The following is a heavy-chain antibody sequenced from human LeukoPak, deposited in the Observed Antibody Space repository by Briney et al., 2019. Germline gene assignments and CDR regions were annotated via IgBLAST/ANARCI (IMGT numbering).Heavy chain of an antibody. J-gene: IGHJ4*02. Sequence: SESLSLTCTVSDGSISSYYWSWIRQPAGKGLEWIGRMFTSGSTNYNPSLKSRVTMSVDTSKNQFSLKLSSVTAADTAVYYCARDRAYSDYKGTTYYFDYWGQGTLVTVSS. D-gene: IGHD3-10*01. CDR1: DGSISSYY. V-gene: IGHV4-4*07. CDR3: ARDRAYSDYKGTTYYFDY. CDR2: MFTSGST.